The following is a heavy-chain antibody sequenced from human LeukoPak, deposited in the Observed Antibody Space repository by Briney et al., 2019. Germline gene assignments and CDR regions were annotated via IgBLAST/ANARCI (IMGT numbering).Heavy chain of an antibody. CDR1: SCSFTHYG. D-gene: IGHD2-21*02. CDR2: ISPHKGNA. V-gene: IGHV1-18*01. J-gene: IGHJ5*02. Sequence: ASVKVSCKASSCSFTHYGINWVRQAPGQGLEWMGWISPHKGNADYAPRFQGRVTMTTETSTTTAYMELRSLNSDDTAVYYCARGGAVVVVASIRGNWLDPWGQGTLVTVSS. CDR3: ARGGAVVVVASIRGNWLDP.